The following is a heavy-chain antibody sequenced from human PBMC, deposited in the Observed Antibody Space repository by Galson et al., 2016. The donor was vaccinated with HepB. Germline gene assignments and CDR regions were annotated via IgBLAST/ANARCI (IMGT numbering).Heavy chain of an antibody. CDR3: ARVWGDISPKDY. CDR1: NYTFTAYG. V-gene: IGHV1-18*01. CDR2: ISAYSGST. J-gene: IGHJ4*02. Sequence: SVKVSCKASNYTFTAYGFSWVRQAPGQGLEWMGWISAYSGSTNYAQKFQGRVSMTTDTATSTAYMELRSLRSDDTAVYYCARVWGDISPKDYWGQGTLVTVSA. D-gene: IGHD5-12*01.